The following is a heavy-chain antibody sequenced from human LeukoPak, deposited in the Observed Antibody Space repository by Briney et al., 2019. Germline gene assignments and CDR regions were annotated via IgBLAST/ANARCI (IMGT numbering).Heavy chain of an antibody. CDR2: IIPIFGTA. J-gene: IGHJ4*02. D-gene: IGHD6-13*01. CDR1: GGTFSSYA. V-gene: IGHV1-69*05. Sequence: GASVKVSCKASGGTFSSYAISWVRQAPGQGLEWMGGIIPIFGTANYAQKFQGRVTITTDESTSTAYMELSSLRSEDTAVYYCARDHHVGSWYFDYWGQGTLVTVSS. CDR3: ARDHHVGSWYFDY.